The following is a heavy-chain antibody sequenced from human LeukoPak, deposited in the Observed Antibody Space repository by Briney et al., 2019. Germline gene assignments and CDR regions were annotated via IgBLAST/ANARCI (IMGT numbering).Heavy chain of an antibody. CDR3: ARHLAPYRPFHD. J-gene: IGHJ4*02. CDR2: MYTSVTT. CDR1: GASISTYY. Sequence: PSEALSLTCTVSGASISTYYWTWVRQPPGKGLEWIGSMYTSVTTKYNPSLKSRGTILVHTSKNRSSLNLLSVTAADTAVYYCARHLAPYRPFHDWGQGSLVTVSS. D-gene: IGHD1-14*01. V-gene: IGHV4-4*09.